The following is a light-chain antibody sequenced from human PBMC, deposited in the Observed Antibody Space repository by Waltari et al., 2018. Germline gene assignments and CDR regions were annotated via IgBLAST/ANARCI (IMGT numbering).Light chain of an antibody. V-gene: IGKV1-12*01. CDR3: QQTDSFPLT. Sequence: DTQMTQSPSSVSASVGARVSIPCRASQDVRTWLAWYQQKPGKPPNLLIYGSSTLQSGVPSRFSGSGSGTDFTLTINGLQPEDFASYFCQQTDSFPLTFGGGTKVEIK. J-gene: IGKJ4*01. CDR1: QDVRTW. CDR2: GSS.